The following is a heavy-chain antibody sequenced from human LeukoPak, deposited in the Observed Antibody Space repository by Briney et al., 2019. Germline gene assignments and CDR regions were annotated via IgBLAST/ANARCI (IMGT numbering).Heavy chain of an antibody. D-gene: IGHD3-10*01. Sequence: GGSLRLSCAASGFTFSSYSMKWVRQAPGKGLEWVSYISSSSTIYYADSVKGRFTISRDNAKNSLYLQMNSLRAEDTAVYYCARYNYYYGSGSYPDYWGQGTLVTVSS. J-gene: IGHJ4*02. CDR1: GFTFSSYS. CDR2: ISSSSTI. CDR3: ARYNYYYGSGSYPDY. V-gene: IGHV3-48*04.